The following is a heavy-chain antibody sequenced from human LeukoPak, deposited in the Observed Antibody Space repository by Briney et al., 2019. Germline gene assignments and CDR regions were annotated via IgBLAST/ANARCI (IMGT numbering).Heavy chain of an antibody. J-gene: IGHJ4*02. CDR2: ISGSTTYI. Sequence: GGSLRLSCAASGFTFSEYGMNWVRQAPGKGLEWVSAISGSTTYIYYADSVKGRFTISRDNAKNSLYLQMNNLRTDDTAVYYCARHRGYTSTWPFDYWGQGTLVTVSS. D-gene: IGHD6-13*01. CDR1: GFTFSEYG. CDR3: ARHRGYTSTWPFDY. V-gene: IGHV3-21*01.